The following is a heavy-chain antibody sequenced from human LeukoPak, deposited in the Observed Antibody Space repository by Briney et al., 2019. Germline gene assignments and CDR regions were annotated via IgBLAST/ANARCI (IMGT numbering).Heavy chain of an antibody. CDR2: IRSDGSNK. Sequence: GGSLRLSCVGSGFSFSSYGMHWVRQAPGKGLELVAFIRSDGSNKYYADSVKGRFTISRDNSKNTLYLQMNSLRAEDTAVYYCAKGAHYYGSGSHRRGHYFEYWGQGTLVTVSS. CDR3: AKGAHYYGSGSHRRGHYFEY. V-gene: IGHV3-30*02. D-gene: IGHD3-10*01. CDR1: GFSFSSYG. J-gene: IGHJ4*02.